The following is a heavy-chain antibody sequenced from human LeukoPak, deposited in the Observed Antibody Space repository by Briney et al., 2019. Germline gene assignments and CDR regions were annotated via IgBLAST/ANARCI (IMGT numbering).Heavy chain of an antibody. CDR2: INSDGSSI. Sequence: PGGSLRLSCAASGFTFINYAMSWVRQAPGKGLVWVSRINSDGSSISYADSVKGRFTISRDDAKNTLYLQMNSLRAEDTAVYYCTRGYYFDSSGPNIPFDYWGQGTLVTISS. D-gene: IGHD3-22*01. V-gene: IGHV3-74*01. CDR3: TRGYYFDSSGPNIPFDY. J-gene: IGHJ4*02. CDR1: GFTFINYA.